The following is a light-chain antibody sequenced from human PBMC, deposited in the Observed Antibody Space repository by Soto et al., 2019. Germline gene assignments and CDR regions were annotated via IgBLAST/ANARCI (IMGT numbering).Light chain of an antibody. V-gene: IGLV2-14*01. J-gene: IGLJ7*01. CDR3: FSYTSASALV. Sequence: QSALTQPASVSGSPGQSITISCTGTSSDIGGYNYVSWYQLHLGKAPKLVIYEVYNRPSGVSTRFSGSKSGNTASLTISGLQAEDEADYYCFSYTSASALVFGGGTQLTVL. CDR1: SSDIGGYNY. CDR2: EVY.